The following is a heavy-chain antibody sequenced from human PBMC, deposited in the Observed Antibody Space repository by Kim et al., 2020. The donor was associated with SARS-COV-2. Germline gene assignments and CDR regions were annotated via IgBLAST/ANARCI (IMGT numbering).Heavy chain of an antibody. CDR1: GYSFTSYW. J-gene: IGHJ5*02. CDR3: ARLSARGDSRGKSGFDP. CDR2: IYPGDSDT. D-gene: IGHD3-10*01. Sequence: GESLKISCKGSGYSFTSYWIGWVRQMPGKGLEWMGIIYPGDSDTRYSPSFQGQVTISADKSISTAYLQWSSLKASDTAMYYCARLSARGDSRGKSGFDPWGQGTLVTVSS. V-gene: IGHV5-51*01.